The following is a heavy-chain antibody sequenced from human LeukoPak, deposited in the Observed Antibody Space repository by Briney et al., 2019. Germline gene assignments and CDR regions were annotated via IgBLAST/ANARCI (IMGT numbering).Heavy chain of an antibody. CDR2: MNPSSGDT. D-gene: IGHD3-22*01. CDR1: GYTFTNYD. V-gene: IGHV1-8*01. CDR3: ARGFAAYDTSDYAFSYY. Sequence: GASVKVSCKASGYTFTNYDLTWVRQATGQGLEWMGWMNPSSGDTGYAQKFQGRLTMTRDPSISTAYMELSSLRSEDTAVYYCARGFAAYDTSDYAFSYYWGQGTLVTVSS. J-gene: IGHJ4*02.